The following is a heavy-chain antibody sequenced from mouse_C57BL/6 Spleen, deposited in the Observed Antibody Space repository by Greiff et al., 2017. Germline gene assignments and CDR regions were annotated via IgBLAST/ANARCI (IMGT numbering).Heavy chain of an antibody. J-gene: IGHJ1*03. D-gene: IGHD1-1*01. CDR1: GYTFTDYN. Sequence: EVQLQESGPELVKPGASVKMSCKASGYTFTDYNMHWVKQSHGKSLEWIGYINPNNGGTSSNQKFKGKATLTVNKSSSTAYMELRSLTSEDSAVYYCASPHYYGSSPWYFYVWGTGTTVTVSS. CDR2: INPNNGGT. CDR3: ASPHYYGSSPWYFYV. V-gene: IGHV1-22*01.